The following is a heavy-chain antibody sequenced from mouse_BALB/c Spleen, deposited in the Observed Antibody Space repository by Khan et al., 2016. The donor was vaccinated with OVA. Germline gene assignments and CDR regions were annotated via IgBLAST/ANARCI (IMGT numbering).Heavy chain of an antibody. V-gene: IGHV2-6-1*01. J-gene: IGHJ4*01. D-gene: IGHD2-10*01. CDR3: ARPPYYHYNVMDY. CDR1: GFSLTNYG. Sequence: QVRLQQSGPGLVAPSQSLSITCTISGFSLTNYGVHWVRQPPGKGLEWLGLMWSDGSTTYNSALKSRLTISKDNSKSQVFLKMNSLQTDDTAMYFGARPPYYHYNVMDYWGQGTSVTVSS. CDR2: MWSDGST.